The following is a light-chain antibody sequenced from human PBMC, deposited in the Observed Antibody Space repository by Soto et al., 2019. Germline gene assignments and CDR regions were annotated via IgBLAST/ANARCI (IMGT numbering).Light chain of an antibody. Sequence: QSVLTQPPSASGTPGQRVIISCSGSSSNIGDNAVNWYQQLPGTAPKLLIYSNNLRPSGVPDRFSGSKSGTSASLAISGLQSEDEADYFCAAWDDSLNGVVFGGGTQLTVL. V-gene: IGLV1-44*01. J-gene: IGLJ2*01. CDR2: SNN. CDR1: SSNIGDNA. CDR3: AAWDDSLNGVV.